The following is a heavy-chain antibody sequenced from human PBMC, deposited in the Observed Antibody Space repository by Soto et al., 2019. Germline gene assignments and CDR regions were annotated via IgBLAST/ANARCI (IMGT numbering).Heavy chain of an antibody. Sequence: GGSLRLSCTASGFTFSNYAMSWVRQAPGKGLEWVSTFSSGGGGTYYADSVKGRFTISRDNSKNTLSLQMDSLRAEDTAVYYCTKANRYCSGANCFTFDYWGLGTLVTVSS. CDR2: FSSGGGGT. D-gene: IGHD2-15*01. J-gene: IGHJ4*02. CDR1: GFTFSNYA. CDR3: TKANRYCSGANCFTFDY. V-gene: IGHV3-23*01.